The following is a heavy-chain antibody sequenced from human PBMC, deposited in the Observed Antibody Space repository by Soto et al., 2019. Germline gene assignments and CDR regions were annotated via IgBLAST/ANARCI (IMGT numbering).Heavy chain of an antibody. CDR1: GYTFTGYY. CDR3: ARAISGENYYYMDG. J-gene: IGHJ6*03. V-gene: IGHV1-2*04. D-gene: IGHD7-27*01. Sequence: GASVKVSCKASGYTFTGYYMHWVRQAPGQGPEWMGWINPNSGGTNYAQKFQGWVTMTRDTSISTAYMELSRLRSDDTAVYYCARAISGENYYYMDGWGKGTTVTVSS. CDR2: INPNSGGT.